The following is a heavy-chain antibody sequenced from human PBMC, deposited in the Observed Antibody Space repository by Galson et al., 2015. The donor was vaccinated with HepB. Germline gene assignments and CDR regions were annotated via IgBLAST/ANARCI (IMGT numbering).Heavy chain of an antibody. CDR2: INPTGGST. CDR1: GHTYTSYY. CDR3: AGESGSSSRYFDY. D-gene: IGHD5-12*01. J-gene: IGHJ4*02. V-gene: IGHV1-46*03. Sequence: SVKVSCKGSGHTYTSYYVHWVRQAPGQGLEWMGIINPTGGSTTHGQKFQGRVTLTRDRTTSAVYMELSSLRSEDTAVYYCAGESGSSSRYFDYWGQGTLVTVSS.